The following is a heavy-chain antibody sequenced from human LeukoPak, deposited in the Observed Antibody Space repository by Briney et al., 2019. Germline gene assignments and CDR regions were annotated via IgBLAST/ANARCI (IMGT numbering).Heavy chain of an antibody. CDR1: GFTFSSFG. CDR2: ISYDGINK. J-gene: IGHJ4*02. Sequence: GGSLRLSCAASGFTFSSFGLHWVRQAPGRGLQWVTLISYDGINKYYADSVEGRFTISRDNSKNTLYLQMNSLRAEDTAVYYCARGGYYDILTGYYTFDYWGQGTLVTVSS. CDR3: ARGGYYDILTGYYTFDY. D-gene: IGHD3-9*01. V-gene: IGHV3-30*03.